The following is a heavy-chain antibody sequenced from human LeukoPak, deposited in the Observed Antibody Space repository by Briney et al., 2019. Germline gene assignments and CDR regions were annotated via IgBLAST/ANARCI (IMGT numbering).Heavy chain of an antibody. V-gene: IGHV3-53*01. D-gene: IGHD3-22*01. Sequence: GGSLRLSCAASGFTVSTNYMSWGRQAPGKGLEWVSVIYSDGRTYYADSVKGRFTISRDNSKNTVYLQMNSLGAEDTAVYYCARGQYFDSSGYYPPDYWGQGTLVTVSS. J-gene: IGHJ4*02. CDR1: GFTVSTNY. CDR2: IYSDGRT. CDR3: ARGQYFDSSGYYPPDY.